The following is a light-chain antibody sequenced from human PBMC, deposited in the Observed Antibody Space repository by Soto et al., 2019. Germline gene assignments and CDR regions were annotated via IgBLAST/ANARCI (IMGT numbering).Light chain of an antibody. CDR1: QSVSSTY. Sequence: EIVVTQSPGTLSLSPGERATLSCRASQSVSSTYLAWYQQRPGQAPRLLIYGASSRATGIPDRFSGSGSGTDFTLTISRLEPEDFAVYYCQQYAGSPLAFGGGTKVDIK. CDR3: QQYAGSPLA. V-gene: IGKV3-20*01. J-gene: IGKJ4*01. CDR2: GAS.